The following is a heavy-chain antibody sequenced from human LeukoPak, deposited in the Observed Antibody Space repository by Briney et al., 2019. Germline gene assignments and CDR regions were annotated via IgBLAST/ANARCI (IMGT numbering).Heavy chain of an antibody. CDR2: IWYDGTNT. CDR1: GFTFSSYG. V-gene: IGHV3-33*01. CDR3: ARISGSYVFDY. Sequence: PGGSLRLSCAASGFTFSSYGMHWVRQAPGKGLEWVAVIWYDGTNTYYADSVKGRFTISRDNAKNSLYLQMNSLRAEDTAVYYCARISGSYVFDYWGQGTLVTVSS. J-gene: IGHJ4*02. D-gene: IGHD1-26*01.